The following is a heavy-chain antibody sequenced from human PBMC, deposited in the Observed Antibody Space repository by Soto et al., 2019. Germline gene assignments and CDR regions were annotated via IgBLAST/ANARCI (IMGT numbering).Heavy chain of an antibody. D-gene: IGHD3-10*01. CDR2: IYYSGST. J-gene: IGHJ6*03. CDR1: GGSISSSSYY. Sequence: QLQLQESGPGLVKPSETLSLTCTVSGGSISSSSYYWGWIRQPPGKGLEWIGSIYYSGSTYYNPSLKSRVTISVDTSKNQFSLKLSSVTAADTAVYYCARRVPSYDYMDVWGKGTTVTVSS. V-gene: IGHV4-39*01. CDR3: ARRVPSYDYMDV.